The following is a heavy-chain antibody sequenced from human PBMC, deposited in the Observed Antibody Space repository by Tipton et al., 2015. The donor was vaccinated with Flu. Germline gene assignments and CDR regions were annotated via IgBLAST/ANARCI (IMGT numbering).Heavy chain of an antibody. V-gene: IGHV4-39*07. D-gene: IGHD3-9*01. CDR2: VSHSGST. CDR3: ARGRYDILTGSFSWFDP. J-gene: IGHJ5*02. Sequence: TLSLTCTVSGDSITSSSFYWGWIRQPPGKGLEWIGSVSHSGSTSYNPSLKSRIVMSVDTSKSQFSLTLMSVTAADTAVYYCARGRYDILTGSFSWFDPWGQGTLVTVSS. CDR1: GDSITSSSFY.